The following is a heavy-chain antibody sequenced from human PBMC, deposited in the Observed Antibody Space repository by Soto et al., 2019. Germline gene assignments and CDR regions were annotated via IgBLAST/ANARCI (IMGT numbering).Heavy chain of an antibody. CDR1: GGSISSGGYS. V-gene: IGHV4-30-2*01. CDR3: ATGGMLDSYGYDEYFQH. CDR2: IYHSGST. J-gene: IGHJ1*01. D-gene: IGHD5-18*01. Sequence: QLQLQESGSGLVKPSQTLSLTCAVSGGSISSGGYSWSWIRQPPGKGLEWIGYIYHSGSTYYNPSLKSRVTISVDRSKNQFSLKLSSETAADTAVYYCATGGMLDSYGYDEYFQHWGQGTLVTVSS.